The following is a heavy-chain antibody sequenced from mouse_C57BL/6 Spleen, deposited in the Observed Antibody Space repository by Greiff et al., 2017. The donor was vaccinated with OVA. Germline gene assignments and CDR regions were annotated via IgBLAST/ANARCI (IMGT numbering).Heavy chain of an antibody. CDR3: AGTITTVAHYAMDY. Sequence: VKLVESGPGLVQPSQSLSITCTVSGFSLTSYGVHWVRQSPGKGLEWLGVIWSGGSTDYNAAFISRLSISKDNSKSQVFFKMNSLQADDTAIYYCAGTITTVAHYAMDYWGQGTSVTVSS. CDR2: IWSGGST. V-gene: IGHV2-2*01. D-gene: IGHD1-1*01. J-gene: IGHJ4*01. CDR1: GFSLTSYG.